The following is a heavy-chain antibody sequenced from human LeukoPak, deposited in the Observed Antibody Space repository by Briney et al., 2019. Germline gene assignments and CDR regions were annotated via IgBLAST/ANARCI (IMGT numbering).Heavy chain of an antibody. J-gene: IGHJ4*02. Sequence: PSETLSLTCTVSGGSISSGSYFWDWIRQPPGKGLEWIGSIYYSGSTYYNPSLKSRVTISVDTSNNQFSLKLSSVTAADTAMYYCARGFVRSTGCMINCTGGVQEKYYFDYWGQGTLVTVSS. V-gene: IGHV4-39*01. CDR1: GGSISSGSYF. D-gene: IGHD2-8*02. CDR3: ARGFVRSTGCMINCTGGVQEKYYFDY. CDR2: IYYSGST.